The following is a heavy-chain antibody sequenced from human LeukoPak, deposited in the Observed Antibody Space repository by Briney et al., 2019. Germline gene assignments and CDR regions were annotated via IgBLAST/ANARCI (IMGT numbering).Heavy chain of an antibody. J-gene: IGHJ6*02. CDR2: IYYSGST. CDR3: ARDVESRYCSSTSCYPGMDV. V-gene: IGHV4-31*03. CDR1: GVSISSGGYY. D-gene: IGHD2-2*01. Sequence: SETVSLNCTVSGVSISSGGYYWSWIRQHPGKGLEWIGYIYYSGSTYCNPSLKTRVTISVDTSKNQFSLKLSSVTAADTAVYYCARDVESRYCSSTSCYPGMDVWGQGTTVTVSS.